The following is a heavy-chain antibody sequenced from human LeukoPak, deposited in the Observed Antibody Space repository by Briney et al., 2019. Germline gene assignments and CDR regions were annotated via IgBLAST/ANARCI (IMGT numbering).Heavy chain of an antibody. V-gene: IGHV4-34*01. Sequence: SETLSLTCAVYGGSFSGYYWSWIRQPPGKGLEWIGEINHSGSTNYNPSLKSRVTISVDTSKNQFSLKLSSVTAADTAVYYCAVKYYDYVWGSYRLDDYWGQGTLVTVSS. CDR2: INHSGST. J-gene: IGHJ4*02. CDR3: AVKYYDYVWGSYRLDDY. D-gene: IGHD3-16*02. CDR1: GGSFSGYY.